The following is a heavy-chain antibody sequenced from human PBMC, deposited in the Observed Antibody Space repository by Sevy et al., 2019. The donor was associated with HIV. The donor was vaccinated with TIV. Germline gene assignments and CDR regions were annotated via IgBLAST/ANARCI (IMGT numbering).Heavy chain of an antibody. CDR2: IWYDGSNK. D-gene: IGHD6-19*01. CDR1: GFTFSTYG. J-gene: IGHJ4*02. Sequence: GGSLRLSCVASGFTFSTYGMHWVRQAPGKGLEWVAVIWYDGSNKEYVDSVKGRFTISIDNSKDTLYLQMNSLRAEDTAVYYGARENIAVAGIGYYFDHWGQGTLVTVSS. CDR3: ARENIAVAGIGYYFDH. V-gene: IGHV3-33*01.